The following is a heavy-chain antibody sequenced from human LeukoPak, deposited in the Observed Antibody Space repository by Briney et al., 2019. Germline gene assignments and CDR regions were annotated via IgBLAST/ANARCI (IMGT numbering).Heavy chain of an antibody. V-gene: IGHV5-51*01. CDR1: GYSSTSYW. CDR3: ARPMGDILTGYFFDY. CDR2: IYPGDSDT. D-gene: IGHD3-9*01. J-gene: IGHJ4*02. Sequence: GESLKISCKGSGYSSTSYWIGWVRQMPGKGLEWMGIIYPGDSDTRYSPSFQGQVTISADKSISTAYLQWSSLKASDTATYYCARPMGDILTGYFFDYWGQGTLVTVSS.